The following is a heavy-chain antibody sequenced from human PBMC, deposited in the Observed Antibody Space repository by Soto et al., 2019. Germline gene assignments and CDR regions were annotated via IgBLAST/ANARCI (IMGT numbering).Heavy chain of an antibody. CDR1: GFTFDDYA. CDR2: ISWNSGSI. D-gene: IGHD6-13*01. J-gene: IGHJ4*02. CDR3: AKAQYSSSWATDY. Sequence: EVQLVESGGGLVQPGRSLRLSCAASGFTFDDYAMHWVRQAPGKGLEWVSGISWNSGSIGYADSVKGRFTISRDNVKNSLYLQMNSLRAEDTALYYCAKAQYSSSWATDYWGQGTLVTVSS. V-gene: IGHV3-9*01.